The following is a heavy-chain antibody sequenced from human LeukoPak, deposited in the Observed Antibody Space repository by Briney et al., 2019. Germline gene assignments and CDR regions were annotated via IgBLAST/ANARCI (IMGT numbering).Heavy chain of an antibody. CDR2: ISWNSGSI. Sequence: GGSLRLSCAASGFTFDDYAMHWVRQAPGKGLEWVSGISWNSGSIAYADSVKGRFTIPTDNSKNSLYLQMNSLRAEDMALYYCAKAGLWSGFDYWGQGTLVTVSS. CDR3: AKAGLWSGFDY. D-gene: IGHD5-18*01. V-gene: IGHV3-9*03. J-gene: IGHJ4*02. CDR1: GFTFDDYA.